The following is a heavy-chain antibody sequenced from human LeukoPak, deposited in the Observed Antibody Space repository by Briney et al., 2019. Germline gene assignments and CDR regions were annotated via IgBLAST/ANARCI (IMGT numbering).Heavy chain of an antibody. CDR2: IIPIFGTA. CDR3: ARAGAYDGDYSNYYFDY. J-gene: IGHJ4*02. Sequence: ASVKVSCKASGGTFSSYAISWVRQAPGQGLEWMGGIIPIFGTANYAQKFQGRVTITADESTSTAYMELSSLRSEDTAVYYCARAGAYDGDYSNYYFDYWGQGTLVTVS. V-gene: IGHV1-69*13. CDR1: GGTFSSYA. D-gene: IGHD4-11*01.